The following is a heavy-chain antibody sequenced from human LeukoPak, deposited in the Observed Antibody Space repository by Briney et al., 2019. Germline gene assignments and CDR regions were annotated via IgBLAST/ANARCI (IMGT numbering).Heavy chain of an antibody. CDR3: ARLPTYYYDSSGRYYYYGMDV. Sequence: PGGSPRLSCAASGFTVSSNYMSWVRQAPGKGLEWVSVIYSGGSTYYADSVKGRFTISRHNSKNTLYLQMNSLRAEDTAVYYCARLPTYYYDSSGRYYYYGMDVWGQGTTVTVSS. V-gene: IGHV3-53*04. D-gene: IGHD3-22*01. J-gene: IGHJ6*02. CDR1: GFTVSSNY. CDR2: IYSGGST.